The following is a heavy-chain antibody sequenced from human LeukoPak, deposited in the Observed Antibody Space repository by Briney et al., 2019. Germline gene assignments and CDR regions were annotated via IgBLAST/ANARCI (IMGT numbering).Heavy chain of an antibody. Sequence: GGSLRLSCAASGFTFSTYWMHWVRQAPGKGLVWVSRINSDGTTTSYADSVKGRFTISRDNAKNSLYLQMNSLRAEDTAVYYCASGDYVVYWGQGTLVTVSS. CDR3: ASGDYVVY. J-gene: IGHJ4*02. CDR2: INSDGTTT. CDR1: GFTFSTYW. V-gene: IGHV3-74*01.